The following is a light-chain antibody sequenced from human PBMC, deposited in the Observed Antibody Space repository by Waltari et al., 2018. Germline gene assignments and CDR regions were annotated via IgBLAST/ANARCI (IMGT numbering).Light chain of an antibody. CDR3: CSYAGSYTPWV. CDR2: DVD. J-gene: IGLJ3*02. CDR1: SSDVGGYNY. Sequence: QSALTQPRSVSGSPGQSVTISCTGTSSDVGGYNYVSWYQQHPGKAPKLMIYDVDKRPSGVPVRFSGSKSGNTASLTVSGLQAEDEADYYCCSYAGSYTPWVFGGGTELTVL. V-gene: IGLV2-11*01.